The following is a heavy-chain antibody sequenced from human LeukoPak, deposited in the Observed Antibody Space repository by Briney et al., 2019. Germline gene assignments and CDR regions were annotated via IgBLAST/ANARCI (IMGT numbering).Heavy chain of an antibody. CDR3: ARQRKYAPEDY. J-gene: IGHJ4*02. CDR2: IYYSGST. CDR1: GGSISSSSYY. Sequence: SETLSLTCTVSGGSISSSSYYWGWIRQPPGKGLEWIGSIYYSGSTYYNPSLKSRVTISVDTSKNQFSLKLSSVTAADTAVYYCARQRKYAPEDYWGQGTLVTVSS. V-gene: IGHV4-39*01. D-gene: IGHD2-2*01.